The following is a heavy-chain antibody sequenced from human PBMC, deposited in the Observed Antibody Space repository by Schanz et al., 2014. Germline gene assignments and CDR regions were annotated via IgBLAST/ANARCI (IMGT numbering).Heavy chain of an antibody. V-gene: IGHV4-4*07. J-gene: IGHJ4*02. D-gene: IGHD3-22*01. CDR3: ATWRGDDSGGHGQFDY. Sequence: QVQLQESGPGLVKPSETLSLTCTVSGGSMSSFYWNWIRQPAGKGLEWIGRISTSGSTNYNPSLRSRVSMSIGPSKTHFSRRLSSLTAADTAVYYCATWRGDDSGGHGQFDYWGQGALVTVSS. CDR1: GGSMSSFY. CDR2: ISTSGST.